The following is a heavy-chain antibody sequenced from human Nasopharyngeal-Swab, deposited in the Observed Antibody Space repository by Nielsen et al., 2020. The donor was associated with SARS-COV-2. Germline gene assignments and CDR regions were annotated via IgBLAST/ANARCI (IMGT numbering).Heavy chain of an antibody. D-gene: IGHD3-9*01. Sequence: WIRQPPGKGLEWVSAISGSGGSTYYADSVKGRFTISRDNSKNTLYLQMNSLRAEDTAVYYCAKDPTFYYDILTGYEQAFDYWGQGTLVTVSS. V-gene: IGHV3-23*01. CDR2: ISGSGGST. CDR3: AKDPTFYYDILTGYEQAFDY. J-gene: IGHJ4*02.